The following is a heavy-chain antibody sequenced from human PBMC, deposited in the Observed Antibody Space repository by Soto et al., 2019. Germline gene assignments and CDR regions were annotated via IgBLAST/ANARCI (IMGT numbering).Heavy chain of an antibody. J-gene: IGHJ3*02. CDR3: AREGRLLGAFDI. D-gene: IGHD2-15*01. CDR2: IKPDGSDK. V-gene: IGHV3-7*01. CDR1: GFTFSTYW. Sequence: EVQLVEYGGGLVQPGGSLRLSCAISGFTFSTYWMAWARQAPGKGLEWVANIKPDGSDKYYVDSVKGRFTISRDNAKNSLYLQMSSLRAEVTAVYYCAREGRLLGAFDICGQGTLVTVSS.